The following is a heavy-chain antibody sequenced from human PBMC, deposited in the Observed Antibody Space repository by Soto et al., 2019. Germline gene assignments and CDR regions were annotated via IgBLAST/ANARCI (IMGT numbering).Heavy chain of an antibody. CDR3: AREPGRPDDFGEIVGNY. D-gene: IGHD4-17*01. Sequence: QVQLQESGPGLVKPSQTLSLTCTVSGGSISSGGYYWSWIRQHPGKGLEWIGYIDYSGSTYYNPSLKSRVTMSVDTSKNQFSLKLSSVAAADTAVYYCAREPGRPDDFGEIVGNYWGQGTLVTVSS. J-gene: IGHJ4*02. CDR1: GGSISSGGYY. CDR2: IDYSGST. V-gene: IGHV4-31*03.